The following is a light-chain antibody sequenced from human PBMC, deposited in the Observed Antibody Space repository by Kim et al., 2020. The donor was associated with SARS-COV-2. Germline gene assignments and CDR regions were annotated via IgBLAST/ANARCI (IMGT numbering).Light chain of an antibody. CDR3: QSYDSSNYVV. CDR2: EAN. Sequence: KTVTIASTRSRASIASNYVQWYQQRPGSAPTTVIYEANQRPSGVPDRFSGSIDSSSNSASLTISGLKTEDEADYYCQSYDSSNYVVFGGGTQLTVL. V-gene: IGLV6-57*03. CDR1: RASIASNY. J-gene: IGLJ2*01.